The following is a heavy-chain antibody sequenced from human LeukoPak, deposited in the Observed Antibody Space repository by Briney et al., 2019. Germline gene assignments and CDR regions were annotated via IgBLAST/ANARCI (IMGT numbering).Heavy chain of an antibody. CDR3: ATTRASGLRLGELSSPFDAFDI. CDR2: IIPIFGKA. D-gene: IGHD3-16*02. J-gene: IGHJ3*02. V-gene: IGHV1-69*05. CDR1: GGTFSSYA. Sequence: SVKVSCKASGGTFSSYAINWVRQAPGQGLEWMGGIIPIFGKAKYAQKFQGRVTITTDESTSTAYMELSSLRSEDTAIYYCATTRASGLRLGELSSPFDAFDIWGQGTMVTVSS.